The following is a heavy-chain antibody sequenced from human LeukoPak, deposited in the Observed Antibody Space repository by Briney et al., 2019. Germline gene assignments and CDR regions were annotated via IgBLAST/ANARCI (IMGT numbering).Heavy chain of an antibody. CDR2: IDPISGGT. Sequence: GASVKVSCKASGYTFTGYYIHWLRQAPAQGLEWMGWIDPISGGTNYAQKFQDTITMTSDKSIATAYMEVRRLNSDDTAVYYCARSGFTTGFYLDFWGQGTLVAVSS. CDR1: GYTFTGYY. CDR3: ARSGFTTGFYLDF. D-gene: IGHD1-1*01. J-gene: IGHJ4*02. V-gene: IGHV1-2*02.